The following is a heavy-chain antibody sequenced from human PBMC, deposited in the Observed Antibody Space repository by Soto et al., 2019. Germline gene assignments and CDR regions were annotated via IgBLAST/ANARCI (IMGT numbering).Heavy chain of an antibody. J-gene: IGHJ6*03. Sequence: QVQLQESGPGLVKPSGTLSLTCAVSSGSISSSNWWSWVRQPPGKGLEWIGESYHSGSTNYNPSLKSRVTISVDKSKNQFSLKLSSVTAADTAVYYCARCKYSSSWSLYYYYMDVWGKGTTVTVSS. CDR2: SYHSGST. D-gene: IGHD6-13*01. CDR1: SGSISSSNW. V-gene: IGHV4-4*02. CDR3: ARCKYSSSWSLYYYYMDV.